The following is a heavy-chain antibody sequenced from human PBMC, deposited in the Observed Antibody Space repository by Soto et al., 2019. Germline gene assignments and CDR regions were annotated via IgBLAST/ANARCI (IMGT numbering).Heavy chain of an antibody. CDR1: GYTFTRYG. J-gene: IGHJ6*02. CDR3: AKIHSSGYYYYGMDV. D-gene: IGHD6-19*01. V-gene: IGHV1-18*01. CDR2: ISGYNGDT. Sequence: ASVKVSCKASGYTFTRYGISWVRQAPGQGLEWMGWISGYNGDTNYAQKFQDRVSMTIDTSTGTAYMELRSLTSDDTAVYYCAKIHSSGYYYYGMDVWGQGTTVTVSS.